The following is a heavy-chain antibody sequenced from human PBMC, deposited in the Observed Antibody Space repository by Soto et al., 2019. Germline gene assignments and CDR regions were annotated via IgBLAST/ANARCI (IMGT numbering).Heavy chain of an antibody. CDR1: GFTFSSYA. CDR3: ARVQREYDSSGYYYGGMDV. J-gene: IGHJ6*02. D-gene: IGHD3-22*01. CDR2: IIGSGGST. Sequence: VGSLRLSCAASGFTFSSYAMSWVRQAPGKGLEWVSAIIGSGGSTYYAGSVKGRFTISRDNAKNTLYLQMNSLRTEDTAVYYCARVQREYDSSGYYYGGMDVWGQGTTVTVSS. V-gene: IGHV3-23*01.